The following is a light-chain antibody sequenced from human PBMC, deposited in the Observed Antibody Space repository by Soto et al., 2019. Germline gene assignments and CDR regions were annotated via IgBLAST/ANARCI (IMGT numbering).Light chain of an antibody. CDR1: QDINNY. Sequence: DIQMTQSPSSLSASVGDRVTITCQASQDINNYLNWYQQKPGKAPKVLIHDASNLQTGVPSRFSGSGSGTDSTFTISSLQSEDVATYYCQQYDNLPLLTFGGGTRWIS. CDR2: DAS. CDR3: QQYDNLPLLT. V-gene: IGKV1-33*01. J-gene: IGKJ4*01.